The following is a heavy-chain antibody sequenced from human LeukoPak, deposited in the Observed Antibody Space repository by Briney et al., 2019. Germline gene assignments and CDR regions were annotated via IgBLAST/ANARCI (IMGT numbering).Heavy chain of an antibody. CDR1: GYTFTSYG. D-gene: IGHD3-3*01. V-gene: IGHV1-18*01. CDR3: ARGRITIFGVVIIPLDY. CDR2: ISAYNGNT. J-gene: IGHJ4*02. Sequence: ASVKVSCKASGYTFTSYGISWVRQAPGQGLEWMGWISAYNGNTNHAQKLQGRVTMTTDTSTSTAYMELRSLRSDDTAVYYCARGRITIFGVVIIPLDYWGQGTLVTVSS.